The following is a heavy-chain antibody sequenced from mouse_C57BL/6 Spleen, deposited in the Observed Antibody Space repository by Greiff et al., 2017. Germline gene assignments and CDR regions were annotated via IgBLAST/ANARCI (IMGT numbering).Heavy chain of an antibody. CDR1: GYTFTDYY. D-gene: IGHD2-1*01. J-gene: IGHJ1*03. V-gene: IGHV1-76*01. CDR2: IYPGSGNN. CDR3: ARDGGNYEYFDV. Sequence: QVQLQQSGAELVRPGASVKLSCKASGYTFTDYYINWVKQRPGQGLEWIARIYPGSGNNYYNEKFKGKATLTAEKSSSTAYMQLSSLTSEDSAVYFCARDGGNYEYFDVWGTGTTVTVSS.